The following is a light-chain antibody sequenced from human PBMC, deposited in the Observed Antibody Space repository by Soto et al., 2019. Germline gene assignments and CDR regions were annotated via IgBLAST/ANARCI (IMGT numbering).Light chain of an antibody. J-gene: IGKJ5*01. CDR1: QSITNN. V-gene: IGKV3-15*01. CDR3: QHYNDWPPSIT. Sequence: ETVMTQSPATLSVSPGERATLSCVAGQSITNNLAWYQQKPGQAPRLLIYGASTRATGIPARFSGRGSGTDFTLTISSLQSEDFAVYYCQHYNDWPPSITFGQGTRLEIK. CDR2: GAS.